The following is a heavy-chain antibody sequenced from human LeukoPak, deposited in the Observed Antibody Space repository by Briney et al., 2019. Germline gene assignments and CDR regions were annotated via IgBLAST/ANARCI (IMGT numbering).Heavy chain of an antibody. Sequence: ASVKVSCKASGYTFTGYYMHWVRQAPGQGLEWMGWINPNSGGTDYAQKFQGRVTMTRDTSISTAYMELSRLRSDDTAVYYCARDPLGYCSGGSCYGWFDPWGQGTLVTVSS. V-gene: IGHV1-2*02. CDR1: GYTFTGYY. D-gene: IGHD2-15*01. CDR3: ARDPLGYCSGGSCYGWFDP. CDR2: INPNSGGT. J-gene: IGHJ5*02.